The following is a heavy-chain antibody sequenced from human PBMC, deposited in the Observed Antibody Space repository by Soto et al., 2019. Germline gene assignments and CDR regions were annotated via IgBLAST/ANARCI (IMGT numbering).Heavy chain of an antibody. J-gene: IGHJ6*02. D-gene: IGHD6-6*01. CDR2: INHSGST. CDR3: ARTEAQGMDV. V-gene: IGHV4-34*01. Sequence: QVQLQQWGAGLLKPSETLSLTCAVYGGSFSGYYWSWIRQPPGKGLEWIGEINHSGSTNYNPSLKSPGTISVDTSKNQFSLKLSSVTAADTAVYYCARTEAQGMDVWGQGTTVTVSS. CDR1: GGSFSGYY.